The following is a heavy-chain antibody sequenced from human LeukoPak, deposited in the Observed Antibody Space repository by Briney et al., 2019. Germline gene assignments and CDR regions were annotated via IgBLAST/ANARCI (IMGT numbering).Heavy chain of an antibody. V-gene: IGHV1-18*01. D-gene: IGHD6-13*01. CDR3: ARGSYSSSWYESNWFDP. J-gene: IGHJ5*02. CDR1: GYTFTSYG. CDR2: ISAYNGNT. Sequence: ASVKVSCKASGYTFTSYGISWVRQAPGQGLEWMGWISAYNGNTNYAQKLQGRVTITTDTSTSTAYMELRSLRSDDTAVYYCARGSYSSSWYESNWFDPWGQGTLVTVSS.